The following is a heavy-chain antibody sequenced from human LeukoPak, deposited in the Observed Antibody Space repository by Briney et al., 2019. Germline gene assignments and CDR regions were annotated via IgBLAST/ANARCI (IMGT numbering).Heavy chain of an antibody. D-gene: IGHD3-22*01. CDR3: AKDSSSGYLRPPYNWFDP. J-gene: IGHJ5*02. Sequence: PGGSLRLSCAASGFTFSSYAMSWVRQAPGKGVEWVSAISGSGGSAYYAESVKGRFTISRDNSKNTLFLQMSSLRAEDTAVYYCAKDSSSGYLRPPYNWFDPWGQGTLVTVSS. V-gene: IGHV3-23*01. CDR2: ISGSGGSA. CDR1: GFTFSSYA.